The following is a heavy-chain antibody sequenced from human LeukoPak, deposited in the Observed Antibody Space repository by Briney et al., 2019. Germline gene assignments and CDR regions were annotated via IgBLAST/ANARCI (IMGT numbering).Heavy chain of an antibody. J-gene: IGHJ3*02. CDR2: INHSGST. CDR3: ARRRAKHAFDI. CDR1: GGSFSGYY. Sequence: SETLSLTCAVYGGSFSGYYWSWIRQPPGKGLEWIGEINHSGSTNYNPSLKSRVTISVDTSKNQFSLKLSSVTAADTAVHYCARRRAKHAFDIWGQGTMVTVSS. V-gene: IGHV4-34*01.